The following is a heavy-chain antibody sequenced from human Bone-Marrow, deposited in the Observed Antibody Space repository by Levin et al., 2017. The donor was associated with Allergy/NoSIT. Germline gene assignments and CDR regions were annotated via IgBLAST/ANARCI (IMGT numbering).Heavy chain of an antibody. CDR1: GFTFSNAW. Sequence: GESLKISCAASGFTFSNAWMSWVRQAPGKGLEWVGRIKSKTDGGTTDYAAPVKGRFTISRDDSKNTLYLQMNSLKTEDTAVYYCTTVFPIMVQGVISPDYWGQGTLVTVSS. CDR2: IKSKTDGGTT. CDR3: TTVFPIMVQGVISPDY. V-gene: IGHV3-15*01. D-gene: IGHD3-10*01. J-gene: IGHJ4*02.